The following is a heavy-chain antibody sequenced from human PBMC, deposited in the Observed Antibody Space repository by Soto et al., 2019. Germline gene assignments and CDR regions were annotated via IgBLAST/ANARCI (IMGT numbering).Heavy chain of an antibody. CDR2: INSGNGKT. V-gene: IGHV1-3*01. J-gene: IGHJ6*02. CDR1: GYTFKAYA. D-gene: IGHD3-3*01. CDR3: AREWAGITVFGVLNPSFGMDA. Sequence: ASVKVSCKGSGYTFKAYAMHWVRQAPGHRLEWMGWINSGNGKTKYSQKFQDRVTITSDTSAKTAYMELRNLGSEDTAVYYCAREWAGITVFGVLNPSFGMDAWGQGTTVTVS.